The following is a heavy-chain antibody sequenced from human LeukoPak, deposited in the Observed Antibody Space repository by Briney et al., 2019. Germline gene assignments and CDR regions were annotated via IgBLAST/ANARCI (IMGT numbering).Heavy chain of an antibody. CDR2: VWHDGSNR. CDR3: ARELFGSGSYPDY. V-gene: IGHV3-33*01. Sequence: GGSLKLSCTAPGFTFSSYAIHWIRQAPGKGLEWVALVWHDGSNRYYADSVKGRFTISRDNSKNTVYLQMNSLRAEDTAVYYGARELFGSGSYPDYWGQGTLVTVSS. D-gene: IGHD3-10*01. CDR1: GFTFSSYA. J-gene: IGHJ4*02.